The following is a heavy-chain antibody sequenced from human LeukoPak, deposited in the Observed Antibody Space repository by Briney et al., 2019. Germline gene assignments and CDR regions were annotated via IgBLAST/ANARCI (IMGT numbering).Heavy chain of an antibody. CDR2: INSDGSEG. CDR3: ARSSYSSSSSV. CDR1: GFTFSSYS. D-gene: IGHD6-6*01. Sequence: GSLILSCTASGFTFSSYSMNWVRQAPGKGLEWVASINSDGSEGYYADVVKGRFTISRDNAKNSLYLQINGLRAEDTAVYYCARSSYSSSSSVWGQGTMVTVSS. V-gene: IGHV3-7*03. J-gene: IGHJ3*01.